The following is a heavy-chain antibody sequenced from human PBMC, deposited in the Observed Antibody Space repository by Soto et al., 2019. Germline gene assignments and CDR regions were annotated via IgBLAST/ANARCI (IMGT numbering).Heavy chain of an antibody. CDR2: IIPIFVTA. D-gene: IGHD2-15*01. CDR1: GGTFSSYA. Sequence: QVQLVQSGAEVKKPGSSVKVSCKASGGTFSSYAISWGRQAPEQGLEWRGGIIPIFVTANYAQKFQGRVTITADESTSTAYMELSSLRSEDTAVYYCARGRTYCSGGSCYSIDPWGQGTLVTVSS. V-gene: IGHV1-69*12. J-gene: IGHJ5*02. CDR3: ARGRTYCSGGSCYSIDP.